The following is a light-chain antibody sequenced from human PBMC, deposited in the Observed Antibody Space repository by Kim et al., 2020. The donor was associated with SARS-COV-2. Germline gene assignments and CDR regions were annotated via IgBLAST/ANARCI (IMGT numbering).Light chain of an antibody. J-gene: IGKJ4*01. V-gene: IGKV1-39*01. Sequence: DIQMTQSPASLSASVGDRVTLTCRASQRISNDLDWYQQKVGQAPKLLISLASRLLRGVPSRFSGSGSGAEFTLTISSLQPEDFATYYCQQSYVTPLTFGAGTKVDIK. CDR1: QRISND. CDR3: QQSYVTPLT. CDR2: LAS.